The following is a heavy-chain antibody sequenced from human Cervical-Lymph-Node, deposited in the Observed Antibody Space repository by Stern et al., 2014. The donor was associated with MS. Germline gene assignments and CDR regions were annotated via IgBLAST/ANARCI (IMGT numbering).Heavy chain of an antibody. Sequence: QVQLQESGPGLVKPSQTLSLTCNASGCSISIDDYYWSWVRQFPGKGLQWIGYIYHTGSAYYSPTLESRVTMSVDTSTNQFSLKLRSVTAADTAVYFCARLAKGLDCWGQGISVIVSS. CDR2: IYHTGSA. CDR3: ARLAKGLDC. CDR1: GCSISIDDYY. V-gene: IGHV4-31*03. J-gene: IGHJ4*02.